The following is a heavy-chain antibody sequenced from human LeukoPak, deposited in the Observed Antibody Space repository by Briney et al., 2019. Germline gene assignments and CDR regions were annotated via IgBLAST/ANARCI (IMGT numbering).Heavy chain of an antibody. D-gene: IGHD3-22*01. CDR3: TRPRDYYDSSGYPN. V-gene: IGHV3-73*01. CDR1: GFTFSGSA. J-gene: IGHJ4*02. Sequence: PGGSLRLSCAASGFTFSGSAMHWVRQASGKGLEWVGRTRSKANSYATAYAASVKGRFTISRDDSKNTAYLQMNSLKTEDTAVYYCTRPRDYYDSSGYPNWGQGTLVTVSS. CDR2: TRSKANSYAT.